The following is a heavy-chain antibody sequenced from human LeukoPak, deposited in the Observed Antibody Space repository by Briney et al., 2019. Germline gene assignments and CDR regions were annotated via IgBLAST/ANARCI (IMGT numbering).Heavy chain of an antibody. CDR1: GFTFSSYA. V-gene: IGHV3-23*01. D-gene: IGHD4-11*01. CDR2: ISGSGGST. Sequence: GGSLRLSCAASGFTFSSYAMSWVRRAPGKGLEWVSAISGSGGSTYYADSVKGRFTISRDNSKNTLYLQMNSLRVEDTGVYYCARGDTGYNSNWGRDFDCWGQGTLVTVSS. CDR3: ARGDTGYNSNWGRDFDC. J-gene: IGHJ4*02.